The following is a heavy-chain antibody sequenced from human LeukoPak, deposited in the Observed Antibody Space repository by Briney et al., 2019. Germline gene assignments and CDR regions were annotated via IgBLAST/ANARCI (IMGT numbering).Heavy chain of an antibody. Sequence: SQTLSLTCVISGDTVSTSSAVWNWIRQSPSRGLEWLGRTYYRSRWYSEYAVSVKGRIDISPDTSKNHISLQLNSVTPDDTAVYFGARRLSGTLYTFDIWGQGTVVTVSS. D-gene: IGHD1-26*01. J-gene: IGHJ3*02. CDR2: TYYRSRWYS. V-gene: IGHV6-1*01. CDR3: ARRLSGTLYTFDI. CDR1: GDTVSTSSAV.